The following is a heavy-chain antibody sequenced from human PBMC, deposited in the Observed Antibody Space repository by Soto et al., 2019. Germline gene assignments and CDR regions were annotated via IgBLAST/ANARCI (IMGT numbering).Heavy chain of an antibody. Sequence: EVQLLQSGGGWVQPGGSLSLSCAASGFTFSKYAMAWVRQAPGKGLGWVSSISGSGVIKYYADSVQGRFTISRDNSNNTLSVQMNSLRVEDMAIYYFAKDLTSMVRVVLPSPWGQGILVTVSS. V-gene: IGHV3-23*01. CDR3: AKDLTSMVRVVLPSP. CDR1: GFTFSKYA. CDR2: ISGSGVIK. J-gene: IGHJ5*02. D-gene: IGHD3-10*01.